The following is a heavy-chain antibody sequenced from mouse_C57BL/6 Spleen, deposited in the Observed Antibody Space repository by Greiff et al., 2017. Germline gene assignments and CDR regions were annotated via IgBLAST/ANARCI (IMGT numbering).Heavy chain of an antibody. CDR1: GFTFSSYA. Sequence: EVKVVESGGGLVKPGGSLKLSCAASGFTFSSYAMSWVRQTPEKRLEWVATISDGGSYTYYPDNVKGRFTISRDNAKNNLYLQMSHLKSEDTAMYYCARDEGYYGSSPWFAYWGQGTRVTVSA. CDR2: ISDGGSYT. J-gene: IGHJ3*01. D-gene: IGHD1-1*01. CDR3: ARDEGYYGSSPWFAY. V-gene: IGHV5-4*01.